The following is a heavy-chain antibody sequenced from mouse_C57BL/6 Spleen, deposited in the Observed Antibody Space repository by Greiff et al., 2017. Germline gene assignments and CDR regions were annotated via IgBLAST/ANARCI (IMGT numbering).Heavy chain of an antibody. CDR1: GYAFSSYW. CDR2: IYPGDGDT. D-gene: IGHD1-1*01. J-gene: IGHJ1*03. V-gene: IGHV1-80*01. CDR3: ARERYYYGSSWYFDV. Sequence: VKLQQSGAELVKPGASVKISCKASGYAFSSYWMNWVKQRPGKGLEWIGQIYPGDGDTNYNGKFKGKATLTADKSSSTAYMQLSSLTSEDSAVYFCARERYYYGSSWYFDVWGTGTTVTVSS.